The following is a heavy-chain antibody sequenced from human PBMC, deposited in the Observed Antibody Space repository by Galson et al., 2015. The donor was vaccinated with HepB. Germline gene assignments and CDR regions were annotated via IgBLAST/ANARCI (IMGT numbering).Heavy chain of an antibody. D-gene: IGHD3-10*01. Sequence: SLRLSCAASGFTFDDYGMNWVRQAPGKGLEWVSGINKNGATRGYADSVKGRFTISRDNAKNSLYLQMNSLTAGDTALYYCARVASDYGSGSYKAPPDYWGKGALVTVSS. CDR2: INKNGATR. J-gene: IGHJ4*02. V-gene: IGHV3-20*04. CDR1: GFTFDDYG. CDR3: ARVASDYGSGSYKAPPDY.